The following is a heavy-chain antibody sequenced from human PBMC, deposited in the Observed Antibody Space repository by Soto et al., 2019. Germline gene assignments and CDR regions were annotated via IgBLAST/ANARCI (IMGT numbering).Heavy chain of an antibody. V-gene: IGHV3-23*01. J-gene: IGHJ4*02. Sequence: EVQLLESGGGLVQPGGSLRLSCAASGITFSSYAMSWVRQAPRKGLEWVSAISTSGDSTYYADSVKGRFTISRDNSKNTLYLQMNSLRAEDTAVYYCAKGAGGVATWVYFDCWGQGTLLTVSS. CDR2: ISTSGDST. CDR3: AKGAGGVATWVYFDC. D-gene: IGHD5-12*01. CDR1: GITFSSYA.